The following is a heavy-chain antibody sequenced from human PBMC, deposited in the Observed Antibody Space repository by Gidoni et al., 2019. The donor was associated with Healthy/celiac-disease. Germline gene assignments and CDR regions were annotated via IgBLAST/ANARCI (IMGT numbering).Heavy chain of an antibody. J-gene: IGHJ4*02. CDR2: IYTIGST. CDR3: AGVSWELDY. CDR1: GGSISSGSYY. V-gene: IGHV4-61*02. D-gene: IGHD6-13*01. Sequence: QVQLQESGPGLVKPSQTLSLTCTVSGGSISSGSYYWSWIRQPAGKGLEWIGGIYTIGSTNYNPSLKSRVTISVDRAKNQFSLKLSAVTAADTAVYYCAGVSWELDYWGQGTLVTVSS.